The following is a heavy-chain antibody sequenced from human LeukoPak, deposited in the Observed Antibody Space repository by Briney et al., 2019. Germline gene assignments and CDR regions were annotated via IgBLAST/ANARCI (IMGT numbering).Heavy chain of an antibody. J-gene: IGHJ3*02. CDR1: GGSISSGSYY. V-gene: IGHV4-39*07. CDR3: ARGAFDI. Sequence: SETLSLTCTVSGGSISSGSYYWGWIRQPPGKGLEWIGSMYYTGSTYYNPSLKSRVTISLDTSKNQYSLKLNSVTAADTAVYYCARGAFDIWGQGTMVTVSS. CDR2: MYYTGST.